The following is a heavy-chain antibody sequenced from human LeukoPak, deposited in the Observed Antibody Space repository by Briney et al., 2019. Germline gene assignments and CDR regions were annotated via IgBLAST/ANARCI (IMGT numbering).Heavy chain of an antibody. CDR3: AVETMYYYGSGTMDV. CDR1: GFAFSSYN. J-gene: IGHJ6*03. V-gene: IGHV3-48*01. CDR2: ISSSSSTK. Sequence: GGSLRLSCAGSGFAFSSYNMNWVRQAPGRGLEWVSYISSSSSTKYYADSVKGRFTISRDSAKNSLYLQMNSLRAEDTAVYYCAVETMYYYGSGTMDVWGKGTTVTISS. D-gene: IGHD3-10*01.